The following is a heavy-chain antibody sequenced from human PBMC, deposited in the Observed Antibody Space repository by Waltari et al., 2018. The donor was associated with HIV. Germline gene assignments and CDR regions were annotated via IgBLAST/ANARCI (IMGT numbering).Heavy chain of an antibody. D-gene: IGHD4-17*01. J-gene: IGHJ3*02. V-gene: IGHV5-51*03. CDR2: IYPSDSDT. CDR3: ARRGNNYGDAFDI. Sequence: EVQLVQSGAEVKKPGESLKISCKASGYDFTTYWIGWVRQRPGKGLECMGLIYPSDSDTKSSPSVQGQVTLSADKSINTAYLHWSSLKAPDTAIYYCARRGNNYGDAFDIWGQGTMVNVS. CDR1: GYDFTTYW.